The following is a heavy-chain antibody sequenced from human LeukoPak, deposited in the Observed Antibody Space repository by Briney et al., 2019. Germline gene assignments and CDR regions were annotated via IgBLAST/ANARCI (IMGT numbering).Heavy chain of an antibody. Sequence: GGSLRLSCAASGFTVSSNYMSWVRQAPGKGLERVSVIYSSGSTYYADSVKGRFTISRDNSKNTLYLQMNSLRAEDTAVYYCARDRGEYYYGSGSYFEIYWGQGTLVTVSS. CDR3: ARDRGEYYYGSGSYFEIY. D-gene: IGHD3-10*01. J-gene: IGHJ4*02. CDR1: GFTVSSNY. CDR2: IYSSGST. V-gene: IGHV3-66*01.